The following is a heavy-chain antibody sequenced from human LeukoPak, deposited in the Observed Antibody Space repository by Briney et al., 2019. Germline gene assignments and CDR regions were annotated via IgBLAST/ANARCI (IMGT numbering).Heavy chain of an antibody. J-gene: IGHJ3*02. CDR2: ISGSGGST. CDR1: GFTFSSYA. D-gene: IGHD3-22*01. V-gene: IGHV3-23*01. CDR3: AKDYYYDSSAFDI. Sequence: GGSLRLSCAASGFTFSSYAMSWVRRAPGKGLEWVSAISGSGGSTYYADSVMGRFTISRDNSKNTLYLQMNSLRAEDTAVYYCAKDYYYDSSAFDIWGQGTMVTVSS.